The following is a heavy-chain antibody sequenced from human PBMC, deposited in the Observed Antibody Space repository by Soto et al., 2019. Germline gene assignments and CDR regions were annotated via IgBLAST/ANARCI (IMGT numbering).Heavy chain of an antibody. CDR1: GFTFSSYG. CDR2: ISYDGSNK. V-gene: IGHV3-30*03. CDR3: AGGERI. Sequence: QVQLVESGGGVVQPGRSLRLSCAASGFTFSSYGMHWVRQAPGKGLEWVAVISYDGSNKYYADSVKGRFTISRDNSKNTLYLQMKSLRAEDTAVYYCAGGERIWGQGTLVTVSS. J-gene: IGHJ4*02.